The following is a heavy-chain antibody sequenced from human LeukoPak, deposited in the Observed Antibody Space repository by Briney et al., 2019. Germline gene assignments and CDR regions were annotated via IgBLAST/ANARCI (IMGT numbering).Heavy chain of an antibody. J-gene: IGHJ6*02. CDR2: ISHTGSPV. CDR3: AIPPLSGTGSSRPLAGMDV. Sequence: GGALRLSCAASGFSFSIYSMNWVRQAPGKGVEWVSYISHTGSPVSYADSVKGRFTISRDNARNSLYLQMYSLRAEDTAVYYCAIPPLSGTGSSRPLAGMDVWGQGTTVTVSS. D-gene: IGHD3-10*01. CDR1: GFSFSIYS. V-gene: IGHV3-48*04.